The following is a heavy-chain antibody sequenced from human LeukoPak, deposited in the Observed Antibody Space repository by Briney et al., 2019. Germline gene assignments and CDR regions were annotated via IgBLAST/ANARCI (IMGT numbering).Heavy chain of an antibody. J-gene: IGHJ5*02. V-gene: IGHV4-4*02. Sequence: SGTLSLTCAVSGGSISSSNWWSWVRQPPGKGLEWIGEIYHSGSTDYNPSLKSRVTISVDKSKNQFSLKLSTVTSADTAVYYCARAGEVGWFDPWGQGTLVTVSS. D-gene: IGHD3-10*01. CDR1: GGSISSSNW. CDR3: ARAGEVGWFDP. CDR2: IYHSGST.